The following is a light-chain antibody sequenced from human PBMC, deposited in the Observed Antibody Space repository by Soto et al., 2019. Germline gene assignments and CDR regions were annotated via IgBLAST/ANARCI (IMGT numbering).Light chain of an antibody. J-gene: IGLJ3*02. V-gene: IGLV2-23*02. Sequence: QSALTQPASVSGSPGQSITISCTGTSSDVGSYNLVSWYQQHPGKAPKLMIYEVSKRPSGVSNRFSGSKSGNTASLTISGLQAEDEADYYCCSYVGSSTWVFDGGTKVTVL. CDR3: CSYVGSSTWV. CDR2: EVS. CDR1: SSDVGSYNL.